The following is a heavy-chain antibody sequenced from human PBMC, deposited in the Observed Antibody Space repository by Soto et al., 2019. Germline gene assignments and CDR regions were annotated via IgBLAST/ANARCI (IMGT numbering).Heavy chain of an antibody. J-gene: IGHJ4*02. V-gene: IGHV3-23*01. CDR1: GFTFSDYA. CDR3: AKGFTPRSVHY. D-gene: IGHD2-15*01. Sequence: EVQLLESGGGLVQPGGSLRLSCAASGFTFSDYAMTWVRQAPGKGLEWVSTISGSGGGTYYADSVKGRFTVSKDNPKNTLYLQLTSLRVEDTAVYYCAKGFTPRSVHYWGQGTLLTVSS. CDR2: ISGSGGGT.